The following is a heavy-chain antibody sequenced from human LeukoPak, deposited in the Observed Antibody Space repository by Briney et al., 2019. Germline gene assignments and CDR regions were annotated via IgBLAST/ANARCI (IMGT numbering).Heavy chain of an antibody. V-gene: IGHV3-11*01. D-gene: IGHD2-2*01. J-gene: IGHJ5*02. CDR1: GFTFSDYY. CDR3: ARTPGYCSSTSCYDRWFDP. CDR2: ISSSGSTI. Sequence: KSGGSLRLSCAASGFTFSDYYMSWIRQAPGKGLEWVSYISSSGSTIYYADSVKGRFTISRDNAKNTLYLQMNSLRAEDTAVYYCARTPGYCSSTSCYDRWFDPWGQGTLVTVSS.